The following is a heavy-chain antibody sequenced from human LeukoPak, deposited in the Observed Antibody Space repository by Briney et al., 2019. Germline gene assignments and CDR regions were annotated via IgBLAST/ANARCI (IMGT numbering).Heavy chain of an antibody. D-gene: IGHD2-2*01. CDR3: ASNIVVVPAATDY. J-gene: IGHJ4*02. CDR2: IIPIFGTA. Sequence: GASVKVSCKASGGTFSSYAISWVRQAPGQGLEWMGGIIPIFGTATYAQKFQGRVTITADESTSTAYMELSSLRSEDTAVYYCASNIVVVPAATDYWGQGTLVTVSS. V-gene: IGHV1-69*13. CDR1: GGTFSSYA.